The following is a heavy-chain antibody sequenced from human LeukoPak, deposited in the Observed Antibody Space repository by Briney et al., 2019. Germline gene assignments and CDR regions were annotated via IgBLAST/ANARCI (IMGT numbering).Heavy chain of an antibody. D-gene: IGHD3-16*01. CDR3: ARLFVGGSPFDY. Sequence: GRSLRLSCAASRFTFNSYAMHWVRQAPGKGLEWVAVISYDGSNKYYADSVKGRFTISRDNSKNTLYLQMNSLRAEDTAVYYCARLFVGGSPFDYWGQGTLVTVSS. CDR2: ISYDGSNK. CDR1: RFTFNSYA. J-gene: IGHJ4*02. V-gene: IGHV3-30-3*01.